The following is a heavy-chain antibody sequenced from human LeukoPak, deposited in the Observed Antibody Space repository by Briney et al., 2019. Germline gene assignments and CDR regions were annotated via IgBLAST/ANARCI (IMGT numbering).Heavy chain of an antibody. CDR3: ATSGTTESAFDI. CDR1: GYTFTSYD. V-gene: IGHV1-2*04. CDR2: MNPNSGST. Sequence: ASVKVSCKASGYTFTSYDINWVRQATGQGLEWMGWMNPNSGSTNYAQKFQGWVIMTRDTSISTTYMELSRLRSDDTAVYYCATSGTTESAFDIWGQGTLVTVSS. D-gene: IGHD1-7*01. J-gene: IGHJ3*02.